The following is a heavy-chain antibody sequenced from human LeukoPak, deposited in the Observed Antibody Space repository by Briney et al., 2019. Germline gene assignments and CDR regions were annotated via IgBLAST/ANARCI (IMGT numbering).Heavy chain of an antibody. V-gene: IGHV3-30*18. CDR3: AKYQRQWLPKGGFDY. CDR1: GFTFSSYG. J-gene: IGHJ4*02. Sequence: GRSLRLSCAASGFTFSSYGMHWVRQAPGKGLEWVAVISYDGNNKYYADSVKGGFTISRDNSKNTLYLQMDNLRAEDTAVYYCAKYQRQWLPKGGFDYWGQGTLVTVSS. D-gene: IGHD6-19*01. CDR2: ISYDGNNK.